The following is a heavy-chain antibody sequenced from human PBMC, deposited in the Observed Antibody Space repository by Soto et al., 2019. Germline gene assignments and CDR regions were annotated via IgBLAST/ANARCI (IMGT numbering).Heavy chain of an antibody. CDR2: VYGDGDK. D-gene: IGHD3-16*01. CDR1: GISLTTSGEG. V-gene: IGHV2-5*02. J-gene: IGHJ3*01. Sequence: QIALKASGPTLVKPTQPLTLTCTFSGISLTTSGEGVGWVRQPPGKGLEWVALVYGDGDKRYLTSLKSRLTITKDTSKKQVVLTMTYMDPVDTGTYFCAHNIGGDYVYGFDFWGQGTKVTVSS. CDR3: AHNIGGDYVYGFDF.